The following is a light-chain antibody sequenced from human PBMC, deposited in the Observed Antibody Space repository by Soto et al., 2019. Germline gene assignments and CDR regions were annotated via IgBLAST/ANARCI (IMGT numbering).Light chain of an antibody. CDR2: GAS. J-gene: IGKJ1*01. CDR3: NQYYNSPQT. Sequence: EIGMTQSPATLSASPGERATLSCRASQGVSSNLAWYQQKPGQAPRLLIYGASTSTSGIPSRFSGSGSGTEFTLTISCLQSEDFAVYYGNQYYNSPQTFVEGTKVEIK. CDR1: QGVSSN. V-gene: IGKV3-15*01.